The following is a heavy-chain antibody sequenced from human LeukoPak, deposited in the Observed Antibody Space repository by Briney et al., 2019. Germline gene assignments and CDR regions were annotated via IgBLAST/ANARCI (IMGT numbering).Heavy chain of an antibody. D-gene: IGHD5-18*01. Sequence: GGSLRLSCAASGFTFSSYAMSWVRQAPGKGLEWVSAISGIGGSTYYADSVKGRFTISRDNSKNTLYLQMNSLGAEDTAVYYCAKGTHTAMAEYYFDYWGRGTLVTVSS. J-gene: IGHJ4*02. CDR3: AKGTHTAMAEYYFDY. CDR2: ISGIGGST. V-gene: IGHV3-23*01. CDR1: GFTFSSYA.